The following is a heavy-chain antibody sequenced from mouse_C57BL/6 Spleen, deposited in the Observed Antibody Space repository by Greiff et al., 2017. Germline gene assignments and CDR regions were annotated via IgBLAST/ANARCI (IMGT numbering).Heavy chain of an antibody. CDR1: GYTFTSYW. D-gene: IGHD2-5*01. V-gene: IGHV1-69*01. CDR3: ARGSNYDY. J-gene: IGHJ2*01. Sequence: QVHVKQPGAELVMPGASVKLSCKASGYTFTSYWMHWVKQRPGQGLEWIGEIDPSDSYTNYNQKFKGKSTLTVDKSSSTAYMQLSSLTSEDSAVYYCARGSNYDYWGRGTTLTVSS. CDR2: IDPSDSYT.